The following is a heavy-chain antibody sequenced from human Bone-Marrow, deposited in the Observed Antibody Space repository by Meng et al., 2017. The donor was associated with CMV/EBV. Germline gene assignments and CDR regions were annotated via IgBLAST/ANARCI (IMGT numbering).Heavy chain of an antibody. CDR3: GRDIVGHTVAY. V-gene: IGHV3-74*03. CDR1: GFTFSSYE. Sequence: GGSLRLSCAASGFTFSSYEMNWVRQAPGKGLVWVSRIDSDGTVTTYGDSVKGRFTVSRDNAQNTMYLQMSSLRAEDTAVYFCGRDIVGHTVAYWGQGHLVNVDS. J-gene: IGHJ4*02. D-gene: IGHD1-26*01. CDR2: IDSDGTVT.